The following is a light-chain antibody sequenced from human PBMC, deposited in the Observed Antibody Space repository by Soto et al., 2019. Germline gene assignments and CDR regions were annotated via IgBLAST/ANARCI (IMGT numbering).Light chain of an antibody. J-gene: IGKJ1*01. V-gene: IGKV3-20*01. CDR3: QQYGNYVTWT. Sequence: EVVLTQSPGTVSLSPGERATLSCRASQSVTSNYLAWYQQKPGQAPRLLIYAASSRATGIPDRYSGSGSGTYFSHSNSRLEPEDFAVYYCQQYGNYVTWTFGQGTKVLIK. CDR1: QSVTSNY. CDR2: AAS.